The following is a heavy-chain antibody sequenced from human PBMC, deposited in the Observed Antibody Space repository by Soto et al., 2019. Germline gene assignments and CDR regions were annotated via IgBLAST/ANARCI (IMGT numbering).Heavy chain of an antibody. J-gene: IGHJ6*04. D-gene: IGHD3-22*01. CDR2: MNPNSGNT. CDR3: ARGVDSSGYYNYYGMEV. V-gene: IGHV1-8*01. Sequence: ASVKISCKASGYTFTSYDINWVRQATGQGLEWMGWMNPNSGNTGYAQKFQGRVTMTRNTSISTAYMELSSLRSEDTAVYYCARGVDSSGYYNYYGMEVWGEGTKVTVSP. CDR1: GYTFTSYD.